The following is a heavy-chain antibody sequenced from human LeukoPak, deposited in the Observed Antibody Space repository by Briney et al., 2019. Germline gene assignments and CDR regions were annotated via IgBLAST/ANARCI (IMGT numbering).Heavy chain of an antibody. Sequence: GGSLRLSCAASGFTFSSYSMNWVRQAPGKGLEWVSSISSSSSYIYYADSVKGRFTISRDNAKNSLYPQMNSLRAEDTAVYYCARDREGVVVPAANYIDYWGQGTLVTVSS. CDR2: ISSSSSYI. D-gene: IGHD2-2*01. CDR1: GFTFSSYS. J-gene: IGHJ4*02. V-gene: IGHV3-21*01. CDR3: ARDREGVVVPAANYIDY.